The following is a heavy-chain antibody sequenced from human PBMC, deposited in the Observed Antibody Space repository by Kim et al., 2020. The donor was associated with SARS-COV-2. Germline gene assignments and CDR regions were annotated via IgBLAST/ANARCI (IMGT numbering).Heavy chain of an antibody. Sequence: KYYGTSLKTRLTISKDTSKNQVVLTMTNMDPVDTATYYCARTHLPTVGFDYWGQGTLVTVSS. D-gene: IGHD4-17*01. V-gene: IGHV2-70*01. CDR2: K. CDR3: ARTHLPTVGFDY. J-gene: IGHJ4*02.